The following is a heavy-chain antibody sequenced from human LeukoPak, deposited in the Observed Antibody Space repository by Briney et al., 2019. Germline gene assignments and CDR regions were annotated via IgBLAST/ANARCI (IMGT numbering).Heavy chain of an antibody. CDR3: AKDVVPGVY. V-gene: IGHV3-23*01. Sequence: GGPLRLSCAASGFTFSSYVMSWVRQAPGKGLEWVSGISGSGGNTYYADSVKGRFTISRDNSKNTLYLQMNSLRAEDTAVYYCAKDVVPGVYWGQGTLVTVSS. J-gene: IGHJ4*02. D-gene: IGHD2-21*01. CDR2: ISGSGGNT. CDR1: GFTFSSYV.